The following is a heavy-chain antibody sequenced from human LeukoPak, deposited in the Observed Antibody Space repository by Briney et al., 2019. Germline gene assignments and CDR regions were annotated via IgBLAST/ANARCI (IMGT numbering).Heavy chain of an antibody. CDR2: IYYSGST. Sequence: SETLSLTCTVSGGSISSYYWSWIRQPPGKGLEWIGYIYYSGSTNYNPSPKSRVTISVDTSKNQFSLKLSSVTAADTAVYYCARDRAAHCSSTSCYVWYFDLWGRGTLVTVSS. D-gene: IGHD2-2*01. CDR1: GGSISSYY. V-gene: IGHV4-59*01. CDR3: ARDRAAHCSSTSCYVWYFDL. J-gene: IGHJ2*01.